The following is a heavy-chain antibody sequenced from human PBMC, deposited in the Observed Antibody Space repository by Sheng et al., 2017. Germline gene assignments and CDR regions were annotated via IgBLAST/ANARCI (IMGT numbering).Heavy chain of an antibody. CDR1: GFTFSGYW. CDR2: INTDASGI. D-gene: IGHD1-26*01. CDR3: AKVGIVGATLYYLDS. Sequence: EVQLVESGGGLVQPGGSLRLSCAASGFTFSGYWMHWVRQAPGEGLVWVSRINTDASGINYADSVKGRFTISRDNARNTLYLQMNSLNPEDTAVYYCAKVGIVGATLYYLDSWGLGTLVTVSS. J-gene: IGHJ4*02. V-gene: IGHV3-74*01.